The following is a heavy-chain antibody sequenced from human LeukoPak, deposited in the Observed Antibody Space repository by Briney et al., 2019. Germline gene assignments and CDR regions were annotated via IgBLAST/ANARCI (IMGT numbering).Heavy chain of an antibody. CDR2: ISYDGSNK. D-gene: IGHD3-10*01. CDR1: GFTFSSYG. V-gene: IGHV3-30*18. Sequence: GGPLRLSCAASGFTFSSYGMHWVRQAPGKGLEWVAVISYDGSNKYYAAYVKGRFTISRDKSKNTLYLQMNSLRAEDTAVYYCAKDRGSGSYYGGDYWGQGTLVTVSS. J-gene: IGHJ4*02. CDR3: AKDRGSGSYYGGDY.